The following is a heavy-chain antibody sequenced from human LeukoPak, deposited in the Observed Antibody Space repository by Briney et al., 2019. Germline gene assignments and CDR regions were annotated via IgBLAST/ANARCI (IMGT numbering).Heavy chain of an antibody. D-gene: IGHD2-2*02. CDR2: INHSGST. V-gene: IGHV4-34*01. CDR1: GGSFSGYY. Sequence: PSETLSLTCAVYGGSFSGYYWSWIRQPPGKGLEWIGEINHSGSTNYNPSLKSRVTISVDTSKNQFSLKLSSVTAADTAVYYCARHTFSYYYYMDVWGKGTTVTISS. J-gene: IGHJ6*03. CDR3: ARHTFSYYYYMDV.